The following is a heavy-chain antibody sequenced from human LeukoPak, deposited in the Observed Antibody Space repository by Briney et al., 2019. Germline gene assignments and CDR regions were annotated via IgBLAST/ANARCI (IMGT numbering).Heavy chain of an antibody. J-gene: IGHJ4*02. CDR3: ARAPSNAHFDY. CDR1: GFTFSSYA. Sequence: AGGSLRLSCTASGFTFSSYAMSWVRQAPGKGLEWVSLIYSGGSTYYADPVKGRFTISRDNSNNTVYLQMNSLRAEDTAVYYCARAPSNAHFDYWGQGTLVTVSS. D-gene: IGHD3-3*02. V-gene: IGHV3-66*01. CDR2: IYSGGST.